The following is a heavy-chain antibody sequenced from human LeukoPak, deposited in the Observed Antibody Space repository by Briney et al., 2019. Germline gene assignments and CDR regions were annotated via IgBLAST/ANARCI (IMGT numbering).Heavy chain of an antibody. CDR3: AKDLSIANWFDP. D-gene: IGHD6-13*01. CDR1: GFTFSSYG. Sequence: PGGSLRLSCAASGFTFSSYGMHWVRQAPGKGLEWVAVISYDGSNKYYADSVKGRFTISRDNSKNTLYLQMNSLRAEDTAVYYCAKDLSIANWFDPWGQGTLVTVSS. J-gene: IGHJ5*02. V-gene: IGHV3-30*18. CDR2: ISYDGSNK.